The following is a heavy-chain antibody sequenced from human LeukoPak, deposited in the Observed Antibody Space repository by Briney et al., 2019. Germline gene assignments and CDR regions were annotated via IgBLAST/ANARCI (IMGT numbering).Heavy chain of an antibody. CDR2: IIPIFGIA. D-gene: IGHD6-13*01. Sequence: SVKVSCKASGGTFSSYAISWVRQAPGQGLEWMGRIIPIFGIANYAQKFQGRVTITADKSTSTAHMELSSLRSEDTAVYYCARDPSIAAAAINWFDPWGQGTLVTVSS. J-gene: IGHJ5*02. V-gene: IGHV1-69*04. CDR1: GGTFSSYA. CDR3: ARDPSIAAAAINWFDP.